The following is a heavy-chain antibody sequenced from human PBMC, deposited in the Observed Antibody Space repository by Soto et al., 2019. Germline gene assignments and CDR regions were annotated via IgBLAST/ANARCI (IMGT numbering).Heavy chain of an antibody. CDR2: ISAYNGNT. V-gene: IGHV1-18*01. J-gene: IGHJ3*02. CDR1: GYTFTSYG. Sequence: GASVKVSCKASGYTFTSYGISWVRQSPGQGLEWMGWISAYNGNTNYAQKLQGRVTMTTDTSTSTAYMELRSLRSDDTAVYYCARDWGIAVAGTDAFDIWGQGTMVTVSS. CDR3: ARDWGIAVAGTDAFDI. D-gene: IGHD6-19*01.